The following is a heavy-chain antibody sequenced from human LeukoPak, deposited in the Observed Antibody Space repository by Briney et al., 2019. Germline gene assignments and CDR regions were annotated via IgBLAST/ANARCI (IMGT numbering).Heavy chain of an antibody. CDR3: ARGRRITMVRGVISKTYYFDY. CDR1: GYTLTSYG. CDR2: ISAYNGNT. V-gene: IGHV1-18*01. D-gene: IGHD3-10*01. Sequence: ASVKVSCKASGYTLTSYGISWVRQAPGQGLEWMGWISAYNGNTNYAQKLQGRVTMTTDTSTSTAYMELRSLRSDDTAVYYCARGRRITMVRGVISKTYYFDYWGQGTLVTVSS. J-gene: IGHJ4*02.